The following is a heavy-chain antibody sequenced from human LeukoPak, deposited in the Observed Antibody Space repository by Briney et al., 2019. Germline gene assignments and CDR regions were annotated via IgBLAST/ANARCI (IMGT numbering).Heavy chain of an antibody. CDR1: GFTFSSYA. CDR2: ISGSFIGT. J-gene: IGHJ6*04. Sequence: EGSLRLSCAASGFTFSSYAMSWVRQAPGKVLEWVSAISGSFIGTYYADSVKGRFTISRDTSKNTLYLQMNSLRAEDTAVYYCAELGITMIGGVWGKGTTVTISS. CDR3: AELGITMIGGV. V-gene: IGHV3-23*01. D-gene: IGHD3-10*02.